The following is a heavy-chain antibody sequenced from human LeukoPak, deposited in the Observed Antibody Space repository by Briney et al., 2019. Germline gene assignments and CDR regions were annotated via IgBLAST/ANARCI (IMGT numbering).Heavy chain of an antibody. J-gene: IGHJ6*04. CDR3: ARDRTGSGCMDV. CDR1: GGTFSSYA. D-gene: IGHD3-10*01. CDR2: IIPIFGTA. V-gene: IGHV1-69*01. Sequence: SVKVSCKASGGTFSSYAISWVRQAPGQGLEWMGGIIPIFGTANYAQKYQGRVTITADESTSTAYMELSSLRSEDTAVYYCARDRTGSGCMDVWGKGTTVTVSS.